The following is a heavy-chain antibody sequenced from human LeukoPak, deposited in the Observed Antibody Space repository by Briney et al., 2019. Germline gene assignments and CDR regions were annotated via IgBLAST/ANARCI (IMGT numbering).Heavy chain of an antibody. CDR2: INTYNGNP. V-gene: IGHV7-4-1*02. Sequence: ASVKVSCKASGYTFSSYAMNWVRQAPGQGLEFMGWINTYNGNPTYAQGFTGRFVFSLDTSVSTAYLQISSLKAEDTAVYYCARGSIGAPHHFDYWGQGTLVTVSS. D-gene: IGHD3-10*01. CDR1: GYTFSSYA. J-gene: IGHJ4*02. CDR3: ARGSIGAPHHFDY.